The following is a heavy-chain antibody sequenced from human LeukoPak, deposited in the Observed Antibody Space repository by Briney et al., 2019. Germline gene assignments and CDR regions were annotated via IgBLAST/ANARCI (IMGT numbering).Heavy chain of an antibody. J-gene: IGHJ6*02. CDR2: IYYSGST. V-gene: IGHV4-59*12. Sequence: SETLSLTCTVSGGSISSYYWSWIRQPPGKGLEWIGYIYYSGSTNYNPSLKSQVTISVDTSKNQFSLKLSSVTAADTAVYYCARGGYGPYYYYGMDVSGQGTTVTVSS. D-gene: IGHD3-16*01. CDR1: GGSISSYY. CDR3: ARGGYGPYYYYGMDV.